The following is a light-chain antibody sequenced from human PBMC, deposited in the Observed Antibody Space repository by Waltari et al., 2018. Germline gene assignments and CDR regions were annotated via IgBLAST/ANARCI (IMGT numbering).Light chain of an antibody. Sequence: SSELTQDPAVSVTLGQTVRFTCQGDSLRTSYASWYQLKPGQAPVLVTYGKDKRPSGVPDRIAGYSSGTTSSLTITGAQAEDEADYYCYSRKGSANQVVFAGGTKVTVL. J-gene: IGLJ3*02. V-gene: IGLV3-19*01. CDR1: SLRTSY. CDR2: GKD. CDR3: YSRKGSANQVV.